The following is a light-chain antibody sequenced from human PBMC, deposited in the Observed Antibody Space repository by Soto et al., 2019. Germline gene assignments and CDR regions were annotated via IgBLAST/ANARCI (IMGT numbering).Light chain of an antibody. CDR3: QQYNNWPRK. CDR1: QSVSSS. V-gene: IGKV3-15*01. J-gene: IGKJ1*01. CDR2: GAS. Sequence: EIVMTQSPATLSVSPGERAALSCRASQSVSSSLAWYQHKAGQAPSLLIYGASTRATGVPARFSGSGSGTEFTLTISSLQSEDFAVYYCQQYNNWPRKFGQGTKVEI.